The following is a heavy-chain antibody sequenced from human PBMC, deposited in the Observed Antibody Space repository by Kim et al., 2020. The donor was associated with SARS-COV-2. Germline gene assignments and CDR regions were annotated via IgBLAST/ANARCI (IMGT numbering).Heavy chain of an antibody. CDR2: RT. Sequence: RTYYSDSGKGRFTISRDNSTNALYLQMNSLRAEDTAVYYCAKDPLGPKDYWGQGTLVTVSS. V-gene: IGHV3-23*01. CDR3: AKDPLGPKDY. D-gene: IGHD3-16*01. J-gene: IGHJ4*02.